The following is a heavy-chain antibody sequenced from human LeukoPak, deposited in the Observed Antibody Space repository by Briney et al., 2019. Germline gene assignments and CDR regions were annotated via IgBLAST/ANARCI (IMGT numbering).Heavy chain of an antibody. J-gene: IGHJ4*02. V-gene: IGHV4-59*08. Sequence: KPSETLSLTCTVSGGSISSYYWSWIRQPPGKGLEWIGYIYYSGSTNYNPSLKSRVTISVDTSKNQLSLKLSSVTAADTAVYYCARLSRYFDVDYWGQGTLVTVSS. CDR3: ARLSRYFDVDY. CDR1: GGSISSYY. CDR2: IYYSGST. D-gene: IGHD3-9*01.